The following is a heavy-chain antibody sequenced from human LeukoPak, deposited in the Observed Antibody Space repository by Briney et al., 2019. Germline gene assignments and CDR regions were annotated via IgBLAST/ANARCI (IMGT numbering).Heavy chain of an antibody. J-gene: IGHJ4*02. V-gene: IGHV1-46*01. CDR2: INPSGGST. CDR1: GYTFTSYY. CDR3: AREVATITVAAAGGIDY. Sequence: ASVKVSCKASGYTFTSYYMHWVRQAPGQGLEWMGIINPSGGSTSYAQKFQGRVTLTRDMSTSTDYLELSSLRSEDTAVYYCAREVATITVAAAGGIDYWGQGTLVTVSS. D-gene: IGHD5-12*01.